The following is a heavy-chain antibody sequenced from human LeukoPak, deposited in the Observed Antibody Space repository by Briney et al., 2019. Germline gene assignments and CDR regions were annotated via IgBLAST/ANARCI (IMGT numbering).Heavy chain of an antibody. V-gene: IGHV4-39*01. Sequence: SETLSLTCTVSGGSISSSSYYWGWIRQPPGKGLEWIGSIYYSGSTYHNPSLKSRVTISVDTSKNQFSLKLSSVTAADTAVYYCARRVAVAGTYYFDYWGQGTLVTVSS. J-gene: IGHJ4*02. CDR2: IYYSGST. CDR3: ARRVAVAGTYYFDY. CDR1: GGSISSSSYY. D-gene: IGHD6-19*01.